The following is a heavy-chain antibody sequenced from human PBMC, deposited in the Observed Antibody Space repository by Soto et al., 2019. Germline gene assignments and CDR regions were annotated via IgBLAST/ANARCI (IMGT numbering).Heavy chain of an antibody. D-gene: IGHD3-22*01. CDR2: IIPIFGTA. J-gene: IGHJ4*02. V-gene: IGHV1-69*06. CDR1: GGTFSSYA. CDR3: ASRRYYYDSSGYYEPFDY. Sequence: SVKVSCKASGGTFSSYAISWVRQAPGQGLEWMGGIIPIFGTANYAQKFQGRVTITADKSTSTAYMEMSSLRSEDTAVYYCASRRYYYDSSGYYEPFDYWGQGTLVTVSS.